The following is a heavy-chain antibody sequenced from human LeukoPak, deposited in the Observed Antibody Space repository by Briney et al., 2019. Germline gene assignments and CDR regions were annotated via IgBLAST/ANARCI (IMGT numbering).Heavy chain of an antibody. CDR2: ISGSGGSS. V-gene: IGHV3-23*01. Sequence: GGSLRLSCAASGFTFSSYVMSWLRQAPGKGLEWVSAISGSGGSSDYADSVKGRFTNSRDNSKNTLYLQMNSLRAEDTAIYYCAKKAGNDYGGRSFDHWGQGTLVTVSS. CDR3: AKKAGNDYGGRSFDH. J-gene: IGHJ4*02. D-gene: IGHD4-23*01. CDR1: GFTFSSYV.